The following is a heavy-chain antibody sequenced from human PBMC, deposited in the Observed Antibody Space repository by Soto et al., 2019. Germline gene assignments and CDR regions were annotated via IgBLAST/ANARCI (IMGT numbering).Heavy chain of an antibody. Sequence: AETLSLTCIVSVGSIVDYYWSWIRQPPGKGLEWIGFIYYTGNTRYNPSLGSRVTISLDTSKNQFSLKLTSATAADTAFYYCARDVNRWELRGFFDPWGRGALVTVSS. CDR1: VGSIVDYY. CDR2: IYYTGNT. V-gene: IGHV4-59*01. D-gene: IGHD1-7*01. CDR3: ARDVNRWELRGFFDP. J-gene: IGHJ5*02.